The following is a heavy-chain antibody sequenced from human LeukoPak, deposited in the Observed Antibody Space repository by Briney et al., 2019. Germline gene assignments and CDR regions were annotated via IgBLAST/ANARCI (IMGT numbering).Heavy chain of an antibody. J-gene: IGHJ4*02. CDR1: GFTFSSYG. V-gene: IGHV3-30*02. D-gene: IGHD3-10*01. Sequence: GGSLRLSCAASGFTFSSYGMHWVRQAPGKGLEWVAFIRYDGSNKYYADSVKGRFTISRDNSKNTLYLQMNSLRAEDTAVYYCAKDPNVLLWFGELLTDYWGQGTLVTVSS. CDR2: IRYDGSNK. CDR3: AKDPNVLLWFGELLTDY.